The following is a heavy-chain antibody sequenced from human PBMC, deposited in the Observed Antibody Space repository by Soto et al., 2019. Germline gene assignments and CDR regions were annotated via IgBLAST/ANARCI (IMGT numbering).Heavy chain of an antibody. Sequence: SVKVSCKASGGTFGSYAISWVRQAPGQGLEWMGGIIPIFGTANYAQKFQGRVTITADESTSTAYMELSSLRSEDTAVYYCARGGAPSYGPGPYYYGMDVWGQGTTVTVSS. J-gene: IGHJ6*02. V-gene: IGHV1-69*13. D-gene: IGHD3-10*01. CDR3: ARGGAPSYGPGPYYYGMDV. CDR1: GGTFGSYA. CDR2: IIPIFGTA.